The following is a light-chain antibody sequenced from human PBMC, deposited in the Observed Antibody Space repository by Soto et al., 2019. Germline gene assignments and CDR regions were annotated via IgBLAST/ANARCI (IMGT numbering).Light chain of an antibody. V-gene: IGLV2-14*01. CDR3: SSYTSSSALVV. J-gene: IGLJ2*01. CDR1: SSDVGGYNY. CDR2: EVS. Sequence: QSALTQPASVSGSPGQSITISCTGTSSDVGGYNYVSWYQHHPGKAPKLIIYEVSNRPSGVSKRFSGSKSGNTASLTISGLQAEDEADYYCSSYTSSSALVVFGGGTKLTVL.